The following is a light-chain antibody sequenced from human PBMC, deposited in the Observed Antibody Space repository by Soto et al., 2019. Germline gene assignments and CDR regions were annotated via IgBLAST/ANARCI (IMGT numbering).Light chain of an antibody. CDR3: QQRSDWPLT. J-gene: IGKJ4*01. V-gene: IGKV3-11*01. CDR1: QSVSGF. Sequence: IVLTHSPATLSFSPGEIATLSFRASQSVSGFLAWYQQKPGQAPRLLIYDASNRATGIPARFSGSGSGTDYSLTINNLEPEDFAVYYCQQRSDWPLTFGGGTKVDIK. CDR2: DAS.